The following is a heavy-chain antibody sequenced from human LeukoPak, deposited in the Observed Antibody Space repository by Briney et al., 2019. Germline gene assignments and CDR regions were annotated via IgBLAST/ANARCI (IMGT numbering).Heavy chain of an antibody. CDR2: IYYSGST. J-gene: IGHJ4*02. CDR1: GGSISSYY. V-gene: IGHV4-59*12. CDR3: ARGPVGATTITYYFDY. Sequence: SETLSLTCTVSGGSISSYYWSWIRQPPGKGLEWIGYIYYSGSTNYNPSLKSRVTISVDTSKNQFSLKLSSVTAADTAVYYCARGPVGATTITYYFDYWGQGTLVTVSS. D-gene: IGHD1-26*01.